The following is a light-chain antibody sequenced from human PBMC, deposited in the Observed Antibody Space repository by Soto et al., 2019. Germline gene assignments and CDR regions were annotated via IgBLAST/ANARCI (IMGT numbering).Light chain of an antibody. CDR2: ASS. CDR3: QQSYSTPYT. V-gene: IGKV1-39*01. CDR1: QSISNF. Sequence: DIQMTQSPSSLSVSVGDRVTITCRASQSISNFLHWYQQAPGKAPKLLIYASSNLQSGVPSRFSGSGSGXDXSLTISSLQPEDFATYYCQQSYSTPYTFGQGTKLEIK. J-gene: IGKJ2*01.